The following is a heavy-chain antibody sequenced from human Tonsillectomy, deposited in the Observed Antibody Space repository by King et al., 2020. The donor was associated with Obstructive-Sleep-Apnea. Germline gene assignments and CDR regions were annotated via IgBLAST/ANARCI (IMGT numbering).Heavy chain of an antibody. CDR3: ARDKQLEYTFGGGWFDS. CDR2: ISYSGST. V-gene: IGHV4-31*03. D-gene: IGHD1-1*01. CDR1: GGSISSGGYY. Sequence: VQLQESGPGLVKPSQTLSLTCTVSGGSISSGGYYWSWIRQHPGKGLEWIGCISYSGSTYYSPSLQSRVNISVDTSKNQFSLKLSFVTVADTALYFCARDKQLEYTFGGGWFDSGGQGTLVTVSS. J-gene: IGHJ5*01.